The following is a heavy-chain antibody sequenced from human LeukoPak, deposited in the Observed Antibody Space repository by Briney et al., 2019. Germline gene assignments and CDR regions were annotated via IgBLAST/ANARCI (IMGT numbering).Heavy chain of an antibody. Sequence: KPGESLKISCKGSGSIFTSYWIGWGRQLPGKGLEWMGIIYPGDSDTRYSPSFQGQVTISADKSISTAYLQWSSLKASDTAMYYCARTGTRPYFDYWGQGTLVTVSS. J-gene: IGHJ4*02. V-gene: IGHV5-51*01. CDR1: GSIFTSYW. CDR3: ARTGTRPYFDY. CDR2: IYPGDSDT. D-gene: IGHD4-17*01.